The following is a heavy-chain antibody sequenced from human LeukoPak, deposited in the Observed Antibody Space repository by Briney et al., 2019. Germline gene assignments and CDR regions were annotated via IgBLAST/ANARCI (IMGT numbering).Heavy chain of an antibody. V-gene: IGHV3-21*01. CDR3: ARPNKSRSTIFGVVITHFDY. Sequence: GGSLRLSCAASGFTFSSYSMNWVRQAPGKGLEWVSSISSSSSYIYYADSVKGRFTISRGNAKNSLYLQMNSLRAEDTAVYYCARPNKSRSTIFGVVITHFDYWGQGTLVTVSS. D-gene: IGHD3-3*01. J-gene: IGHJ4*02. CDR2: ISSSSSYI. CDR1: GFTFSSYS.